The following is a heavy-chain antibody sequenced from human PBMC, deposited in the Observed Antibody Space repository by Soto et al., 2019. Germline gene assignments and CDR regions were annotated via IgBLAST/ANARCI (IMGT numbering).Heavy chain of an antibody. CDR3: AREDSDLDAFDI. CDR2: INSDGSRP. D-gene: IGHD2-21*02. J-gene: IGHJ3*02. V-gene: IGHV3-74*01. CDR1: GFTFSTYW. Sequence: GGSLRLSCAASGFTFSTYWMHWVRQVPGRCLVWVSLINSDGSRPNYADSVNGRFTISRDNAKNTLYLQLNSLRVDDTAVYYCAREDSDLDAFDIWGHGTLVTVSS.